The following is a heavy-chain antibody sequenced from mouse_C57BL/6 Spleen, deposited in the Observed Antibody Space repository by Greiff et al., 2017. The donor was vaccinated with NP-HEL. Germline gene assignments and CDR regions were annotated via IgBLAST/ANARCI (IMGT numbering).Heavy chain of an antibody. CDR2: IDPSDSYT. V-gene: IGHV1-69*01. Sequence: QVQLKQPGAELVMPGASVKLSCKASGYTFTSYWMHWVKQRPGQGLEWIGEIDPSDSYTNYNQKFKGKSTLTVDKSSSTAYMQLSSLTSEDSAVYYCARHHYSGSSDDYFDYWGQGTTLTVSS. D-gene: IGHD1-1*01. J-gene: IGHJ2*01. CDR1: GYTFTSYW. CDR3: ARHHYSGSSDDYFDY.